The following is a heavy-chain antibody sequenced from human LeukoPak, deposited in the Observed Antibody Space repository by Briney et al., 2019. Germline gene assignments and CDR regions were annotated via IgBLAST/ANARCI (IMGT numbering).Heavy chain of an antibody. Sequence: GGSLRLSCAASGFTVSSNYMSWVRQAPGKGLEWVSGISGSGGSTYYADSVKGRFTISRDNSKNTLYLQMNSLRAEDTAVYYCAKGVIVGATYFDYWGQGTLVTVSS. CDR1: GFTVSSNY. D-gene: IGHD1-26*01. CDR3: AKGVIVGATYFDY. V-gene: IGHV3-23*01. CDR2: ISGSGGST. J-gene: IGHJ4*02.